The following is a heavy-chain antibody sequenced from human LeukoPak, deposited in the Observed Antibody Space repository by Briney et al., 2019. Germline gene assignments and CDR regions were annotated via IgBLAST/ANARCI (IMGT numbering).Heavy chain of an antibody. V-gene: IGHV4-59*01. Sequence: SETLSLTCTVSGGSISSYYWSWIRQPPGKGLEWIGYIYYSGSTNYNPSLKSRVTISVDTSKNQFSLKLSSVTAADTAVYYCARAQQQLGGGRWFDPWGQGTLVTVSS. CDR2: IYYSGST. J-gene: IGHJ5*02. CDR3: ARAQQQLGGGRWFDP. CDR1: GGSISSYY. D-gene: IGHD6-13*01.